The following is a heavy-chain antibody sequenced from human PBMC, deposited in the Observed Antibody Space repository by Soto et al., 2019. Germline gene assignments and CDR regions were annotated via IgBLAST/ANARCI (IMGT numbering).Heavy chain of an antibody. D-gene: IGHD3-22*01. Sequence: GGSLRLSCAASGFTFSRYSMNWVRQAPGKGLEWVSSISSSSTYIYYADSVKGRFTISRDNSKNSVYLQMNNLRADDTAVYYCARAWGDDYYDSSGYYYLKLYYYGMDVWGQGTTVTVSS. CDR1: GFTFSRYS. CDR2: ISSSSTYI. V-gene: IGHV3-21*01. CDR3: ARAWGDDYYDSSGYYYLKLYYYGMDV. J-gene: IGHJ6*02.